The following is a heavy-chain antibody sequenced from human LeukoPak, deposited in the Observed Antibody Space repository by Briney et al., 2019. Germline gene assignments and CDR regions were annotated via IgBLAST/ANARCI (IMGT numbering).Heavy chain of an antibody. D-gene: IGHD1-1*01. CDR3: ARHETGPYFDY. J-gene: IGHJ4*02. Sequence: GGSLQISCQGSGSPFTSYWSGWGRQLPGKGVEWMGIIYPGDSATRYSPSFQGQVTISADKSISTAYLQWSSLKASDTAMYYCARHETGPYFDYWGQGTLVTVSS. CDR1: GSPFTSYW. CDR2: IYPGDSAT. V-gene: IGHV5-51*01.